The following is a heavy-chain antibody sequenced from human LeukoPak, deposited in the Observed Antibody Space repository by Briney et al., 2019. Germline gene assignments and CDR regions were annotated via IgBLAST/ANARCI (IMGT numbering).Heavy chain of an antibody. J-gene: IGHJ4*02. Sequence: GASVKVSCKASGYTFNSYGISWVRQAPGQGLEWMGWISDYNGNTNYAQNLQGRVTMTTDTSTSTAYMELSRLRSDDTAVYYCAREAYYYGSGSYYREGQVDYWGQGTLVTVSS. D-gene: IGHD3-10*01. CDR2: ISDYNGNT. V-gene: IGHV1-18*01. CDR3: AREAYYYGSGSYYREGQVDY. CDR1: GYTFNSYG.